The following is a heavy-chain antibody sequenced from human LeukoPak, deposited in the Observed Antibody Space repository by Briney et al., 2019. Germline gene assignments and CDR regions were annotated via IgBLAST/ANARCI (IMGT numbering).Heavy chain of an antibody. J-gene: IGHJ4*02. Sequence: ASVKASCKASGYTFTSYGISWVRQAPGQGLEWMGWISTYNGNTHYAQKLQGRVTMTTDTSTSTAYMELRSLRADDTAVYYCARDRVFVDTAIVSPVQYFDYWGQGTLVTVSS. D-gene: IGHD5-18*01. CDR1: GYTFTSYG. CDR3: ARDRVFVDTAIVSPVQYFDY. CDR2: ISTYNGNT. V-gene: IGHV1-18*01.